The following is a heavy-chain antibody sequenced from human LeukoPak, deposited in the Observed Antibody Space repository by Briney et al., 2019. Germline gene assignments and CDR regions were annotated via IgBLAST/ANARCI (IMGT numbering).Heavy chain of an antibody. V-gene: IGHV1-3*01. Sequence: ASVKVSCKASGYTFTNYAINWVRQAPGQRLEWMGWINAGNGNTKYSQKFQGRVTITADESTSTAYMELSSLRSEDTAVYYCASGSDSSSDHYYYYYYMDVWGKGTTVTISS. CDR2: INAGNGNT. D-gene: IGHD6-13*01. CDR1: GYTFTNYA. CDR3: ASGSDSSSDHYYYYYYMDV. J-gene: IGHJ6*03.